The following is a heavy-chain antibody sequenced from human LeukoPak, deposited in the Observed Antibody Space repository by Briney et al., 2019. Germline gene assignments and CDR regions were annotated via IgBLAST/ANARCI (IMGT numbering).Heavy chain of an antibody. J-gene: IGHJ4*02. CDR1: GGSFSGYY. D-gene: IGHD5-24*01. CDR2: INHSGST. Sequence: SETLSLTCAVYGGSFSGYYWSWIRQPPGKGLEWIGEINHSGSTSYNPSLKSRVTISVDTSKNQFSLKLSSVTAADTAVYYCARGRRAWRWLQIPGVGFDYWGQGTLVTVSS. CDR3: ARGRRAWRWLQIPGVGFDY. V-gene: IGHV4-34*01.